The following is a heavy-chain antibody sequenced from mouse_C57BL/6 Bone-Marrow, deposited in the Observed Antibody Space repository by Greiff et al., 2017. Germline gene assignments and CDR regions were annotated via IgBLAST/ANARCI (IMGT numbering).Heavy chain of an antibody. D-gene: IGHD2-3*01. CDR2: IYPGSGNT. V-gene: IGHV1-76*01. CDR3: ARGGALYDCKFAY. Sequence: QVQLQQSGAELVRPGASVKLSCKASGYTFTDYCLNWVKQRPGQGLEWIARIYPGSGNTSYHETFKGKATLTAEQSSSTAYMQLSRLTSEDSSVYFWARGGALYDCKFAYWGQGTLVTVSA. CDR1: GYTFTDYC. J-gene: IGHJ3*01.